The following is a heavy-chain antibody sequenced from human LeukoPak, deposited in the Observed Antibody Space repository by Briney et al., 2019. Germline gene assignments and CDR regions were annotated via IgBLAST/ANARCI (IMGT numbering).Heavy chain of an antibody. Sequence: PGGSLRLSCAASGFTFSSYSMNWVHQAPGKGLEWVSSISSSSSYIYYADSVKGRFPISRDNAKNSLYLQMNSLRAEDTAVYYCARSNLAVAGDYWGQGTLVTVSS. V-gene: IGHV3-21*01. CDR3: ARSNLAVAGDY. CDR1: GFTFSSYS. J-gene: IGHJ4*02. CDR2: ISSSSSYI. D-gene: IGHD6-19*01.